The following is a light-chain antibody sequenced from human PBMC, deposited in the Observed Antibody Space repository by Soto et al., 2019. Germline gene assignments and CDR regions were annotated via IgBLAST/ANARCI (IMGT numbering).Light chain of an antibody. CDR2: SNN. CDR1: SSNIGSNT. Sequence: QSVLTQPPSASGTPGQRVTISCSGSSSNIGSNTVNWYQQLPGTAPKLLIYSNNQRHSGVTDRFSGSKSGTSASLAISGLQSEDEADYYCAAWDDSLNGYVFGTGTKLTVL. V-gene: IGLV1-44*01. J-gene: IGLJ1*01. CDR3: AAWDDSLNGYV.